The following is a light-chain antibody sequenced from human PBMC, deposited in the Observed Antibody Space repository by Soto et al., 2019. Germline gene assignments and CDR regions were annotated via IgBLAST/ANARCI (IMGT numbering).Light chain of an antibody. V-gene: IGLV1-44*01. CDR1: SSNIGSNT. Sequence: QSVLTQPPSASGTPGQRVTISCSGSSSNIGSNTVNWYQQLPGTAPKLLIYSNDQRPSGVPDRFSGSKSGTSASLAISGLPSEDEADYYCAAWDGSLNGYVFGTGTKLTVL. J-gene: IGLJ1*01. CDR2: SND. CDR3: AAWDGSLNGYV.